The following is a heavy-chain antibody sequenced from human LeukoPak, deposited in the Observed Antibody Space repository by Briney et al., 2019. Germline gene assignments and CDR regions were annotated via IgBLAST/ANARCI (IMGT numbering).Heavy chain of an antibody. V-gene: IGHV3-33*06. CDR1: GFTFSSYG. CDR3: AKDLTGYSSSWYGDY. J-gene: IGHJ4*02. CDR2: IWYDGSNK. Sequence: PGGSLRLSCAASGFTFSSYGVHWVRQAPGKGLEWVAVIWYDGSNKYYADSVKGRFTISRDNSKNTLYLRMNSLRAEDTAVYYCAKDLTGYSSSWYGDYWGQGTLVTVSS. D-gene: IGHD6-13*01.